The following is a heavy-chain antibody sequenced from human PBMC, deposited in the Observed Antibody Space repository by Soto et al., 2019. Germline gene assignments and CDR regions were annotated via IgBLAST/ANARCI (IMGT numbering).Heavy chain of an antibody. CDR3: SSENRWQPN. CDR1: GFTFGSYT. J-gene: IGHJ4*01. CDR2: ISSSSFTL. V-gene: IGHV3-48*02. Sequence: EVQLVESGGGLVQPGGSLRLSCAASGFTFGSYTMNWVRQAPGRGLEWVSSISSSSFTLYYADSVKGRFSISRDNAKNSLYLQMNSLRDEDTPVYYCSSENRWQPNWGHGTLVTFSS. D-gene: IGHD6-13*01.